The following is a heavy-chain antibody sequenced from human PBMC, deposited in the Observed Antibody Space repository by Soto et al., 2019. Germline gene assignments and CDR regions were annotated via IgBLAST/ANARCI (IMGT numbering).Heavy chain of an antibody. CDR1: GFTFSDYY. J-gene: IGHJ4*02. Sequence: PGGSLRLSCVASGFTFSDYYMSWIRQAPGKGLEWVSYISSSSSYTNYADSVKGRFTISRDNAKNSLYLQMNSLRAEDTAVYYCASYHFDNIGYQADYWGPGTLVTVSS. D-gene: IGHD3-22*01. CDR3: ASYHFDNIGYQADY. V-gene: IGHV3-11*03. CDR2: ISSSSSYT.